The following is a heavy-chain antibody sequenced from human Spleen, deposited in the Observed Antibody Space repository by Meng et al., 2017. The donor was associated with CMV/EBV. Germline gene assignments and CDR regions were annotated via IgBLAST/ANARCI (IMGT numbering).Heavy chain of an antibody. Sequence: SETLSLTCTVSGGSISSSSYYWGWIRQPPGKGLEWIGSIYHSGITFYNPSLKSRITISVDTSKNFFSLNVSSVTAADTAVYYCAKTQLLWFGKSVVWGQGTLVTVSS. V-gene: IGHV4-39*07. J-gene: IGHJ4*02. CDR1: GGSISSSSYY. D-gene: IGHD3-10*01. CDR3: AKTQLLWFGKSVV. CDR2: IYHSGIT.